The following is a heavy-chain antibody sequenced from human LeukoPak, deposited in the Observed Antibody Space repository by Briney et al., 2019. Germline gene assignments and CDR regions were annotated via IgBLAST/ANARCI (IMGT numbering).Heavy chain of an antibody. CDR2: INHSGST. J-gene: IGHJ4*02. Sequence: SETLSLTCAVYGGSFSGYYWSWIRQPPGKGLEWIGEINHSGSTNYNPSLKSRVTISVDTSKNQFSLKLSSVTAADTAVYYCARAGYYDSSGYYSIWGFDYWGQGTLVTVSS. CDR3: ARAGYYDSSGYYSIWGFDY. D-gene: IGHD3-22*01. V-gene: IGHV4-34*01. CDR1: GGSFSGYY.